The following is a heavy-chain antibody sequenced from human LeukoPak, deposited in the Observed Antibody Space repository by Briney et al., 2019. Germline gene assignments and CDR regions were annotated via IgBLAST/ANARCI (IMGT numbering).Heavy chain of an antibody. CDR1: GGTFTSYA. D-gene: IGHD6-13*01. Sequence: SVKVSCKASGGTFTSYAISWVRQAPGQGLEWMGRIIPILGIANYAQKFQGRVTITADKSTSTAYMELSSLRSEDTAVYYCAIIGRYSSSLVDSWGQGTLVTLSS. V-gene: IGHV1-69*04. CDR3: AIIGRYSSSLVDS. J-gene: IGHJ4*02. CDR2: IIPILGIA.